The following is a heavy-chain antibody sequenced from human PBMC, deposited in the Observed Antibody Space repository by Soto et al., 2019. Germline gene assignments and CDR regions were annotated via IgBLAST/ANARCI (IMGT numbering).Heavy chain of an antibody. Sequence: ASVKLSCKASGYTFSSYGISWVRQAPGQGLEWMGWISGYNGKTNYAQKVQDRVTMTTDTSTSTVYMELRSLRSDDTAVYYCARVRLGRREDGFDMWGQGTMVTVSS. J-gene: IGHJ3*02. CDR3: ARVRLGRREDGFDM. D-gene: IGHD1-1*01. CDR1: GYTFSSYG. CDR2: ISGYNGKT. V-gene: IGHV1-18*01.